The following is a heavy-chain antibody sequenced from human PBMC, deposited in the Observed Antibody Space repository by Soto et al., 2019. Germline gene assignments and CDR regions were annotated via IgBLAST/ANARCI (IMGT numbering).Heavy chain of an antibody. CDR2: ISYDGSNK. CDR3: AAIRYCSGGSCYRNFDY. J-gene: IGHJ4*02. CDR1: GFTFSSYG. Sequence: GGSLRLSCAASGFTFSSYGMHWVRQAPGKGLEWVAVISYDGSNKYYADSVKGRFTISRDNSKNTLYLQMNSLRAEDTAVYYCAAIRYCSGGSCYRNFDYWGQGTLVTVSS. V-gene: IGHV3-30*03. D-gene: IGHD2-15*01.